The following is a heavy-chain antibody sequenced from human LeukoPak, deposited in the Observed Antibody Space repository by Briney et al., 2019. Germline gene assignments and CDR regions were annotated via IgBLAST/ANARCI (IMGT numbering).Heavy chain of an antibody. CDR1: GGSISSGSYY. V-gene: IGHV4-61*02. D-gene: IGHD2-2*01. Sequence: SETLSLTCTVSGGSISSGSYYWSWIRQPAGRGLEWIGRIYTSGSTNYNPSLKSRVTISVDTSKNQFSLKLGSVTAADTAVYYCARGPKYCSSTSCYDFWFDPWGQGTLVTVSS. J-gene: IGHJ5*02. CDR2: IYTSGST. CDR3: ARGPKYCSSTSCYDFWFDP.